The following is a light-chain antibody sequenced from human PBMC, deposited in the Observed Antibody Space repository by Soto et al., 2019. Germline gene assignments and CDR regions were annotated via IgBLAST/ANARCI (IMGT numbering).Light chain of an antibody. Sequence: QLVLTQPPSASGSPGQSVTISCTGTSGDVGGGDYVSWYQQHPGKAPKLMIYEVTQRPSGVPDRFSGSKSGNTASLTVSGLQADDEADYYCSSYGGSNNLVFGGGTQLTVL. CDR1: SGDVGGGDY. J-gene: IGLJ2*01. CDR3: SSYGGSNNLV. V-gene: IGLV2-8*01. CDR2: EVT.